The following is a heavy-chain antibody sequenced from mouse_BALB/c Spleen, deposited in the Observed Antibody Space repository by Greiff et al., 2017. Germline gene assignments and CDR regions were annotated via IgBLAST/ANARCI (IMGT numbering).Heavy chain of an antibody. CDR1: GYTFTDYN. Sequence: EVKLMESGPELVKPGASVKISCKASGYTFTDYNMHWVKQSHGKSLEWIGYIYPYNGGTGYNQKFKSKATLTVDNSSSTAYMELRSLTSEDSAVYYCALDSSGYVAMDYWGQGTSVTVSS. V-gene: IGHV1S29*02. CDR2: IYPYNGGT. J-gene: IGHJ4*01. D-gene: IGHD3-2*01. CDR3: ALDSSGYVAMDY.